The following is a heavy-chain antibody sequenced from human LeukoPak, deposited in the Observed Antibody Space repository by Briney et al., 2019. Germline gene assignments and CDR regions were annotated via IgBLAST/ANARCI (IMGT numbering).Heavy chain of an antibody. V-gene: IGHV1-18*01. D-gene: IGHD1-14*01. CDR3: ARDPDPTGSGVHYYYYGMDV. CDR1: GYTFTSYG. J-gene: IGHJ6*02. Sequence: ASVKVSCKASGYTFTSYGISWVRQAPGQGLEWMGWISAYNGNTNYAQKLQGRVTMTTDTSTSTAYMELRSLRSDDTAVYYCARDPDPTGSGVHYYYYGMDVWGQGTTVTVSS. CDR2: ISAYNGNT.